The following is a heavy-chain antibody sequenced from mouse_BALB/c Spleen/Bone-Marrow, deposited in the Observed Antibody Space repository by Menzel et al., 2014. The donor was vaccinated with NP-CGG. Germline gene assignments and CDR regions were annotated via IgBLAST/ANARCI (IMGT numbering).Heavy chain of an antibody. CDR2: INPSSGYI. J-gene: IGHJ2*01. CDR3: AKESLYGSNYY. CDR1: GYTFASYT. Sequence: QVKLQQSGAELARPGASVKMSCKASGYTFASYTMHWVKQRPGQGLEWIGYINPSSGYINYNQKFKDKSTLTADKSSSSAYMELGSLASEESAVYYCAKESLYGSNYYRGQGTPLQVSS. D-gene: IGHD1-1*01. V-gene: IGHV1-4*01.